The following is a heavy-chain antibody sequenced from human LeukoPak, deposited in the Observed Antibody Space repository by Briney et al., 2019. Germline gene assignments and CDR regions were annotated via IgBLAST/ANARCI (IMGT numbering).Heavy chain of an antibody. D-gene: IGHD2-15*01. J-gene: IGHJ4*02. CDR2: ISSSSSYI. V-gene: IGHV3-21*01. Sequence: GGSLRLSCAASGFTFSSYSMNWVRQAPGKGLEWVSSISSSSSYIYYADSVKGRFTISRDNAKNSLYLQMNSLRAEDTAVYYCARVGYCSGGSCYNLDYWGQGTLVTVSS. CDR1: GFTFSSYS. CDR3: ARVGYCSGGSCYNLDY.